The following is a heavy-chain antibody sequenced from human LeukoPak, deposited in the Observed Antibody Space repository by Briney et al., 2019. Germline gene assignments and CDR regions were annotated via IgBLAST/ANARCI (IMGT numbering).Heavy chain of an antibody. V-gene: IGHV4-59*01. D-gene: IGHD6-19*01. J-gene: IGHJ5*02. Sequence: SETLSLTCTVSGGSISSYYWSWIRQPPGKGLEWIAYIYYSGSTNYNPSLKSRVTISVDTSKNQFSLKLSSVTAADTAVYYCASQGYSSGSHEPWFDPWGQGTLVTVSS. CDR1: GGSISSYY. CDR2: IYYSGST. CDR3: ASQGYSSGSHEPWFDP.